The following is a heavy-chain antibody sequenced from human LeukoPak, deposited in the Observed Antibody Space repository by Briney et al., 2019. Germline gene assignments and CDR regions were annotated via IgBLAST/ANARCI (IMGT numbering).Heavy chain of an antibody. V-gene: IGHV3-23*01. CDR1: GFTFSSYA. CDR3: AAYYDSHNYYGMDV. CDR2: ISGSGGST. D-gene: IGHD3-3*01. Sequence: GGSLRLSCAASGFTFSSYAMSWVRQAPGKGLEWVSAISGSGGSTYYADSVKGRFTISRDNSKNTLYLQMNSLRAEDTAVYYCAAYYDSHNYYGMDVWGQGTTVTVSS. J-gene: IGHJ6*02.